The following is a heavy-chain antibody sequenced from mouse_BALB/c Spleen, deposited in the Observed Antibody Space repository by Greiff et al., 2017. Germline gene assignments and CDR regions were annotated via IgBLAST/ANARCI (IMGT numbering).Heavy chain of an antibody. V-gene: IGHV1-5*01. J-gene: IGHJ2*01. Sequence: VQLQQSGTVLARPGASVKMSCKASGYSFTSYWMHWVKQRPGQGLEWIGAIYPGNSDTSYNQKFKGKAKLTAVTSASTAYMELSSLTNEDSAVYYCTGLYYRYDENYWGQGTTLTVSS. D-gene: IGHD2-14*01. CDR3: TGLYYRYDENY. CDR2: IYPGNSDT. CDR1: GYSFTSYW.